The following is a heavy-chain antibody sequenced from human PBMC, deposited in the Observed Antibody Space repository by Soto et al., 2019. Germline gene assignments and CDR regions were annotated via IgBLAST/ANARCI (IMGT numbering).Heavy chain of an antibody. Sequence: GASVKVSCKASGYTFTSYGISWVRQAPGQGLEWMGWISAYNGNTNYAQTLQGRGTMTTDTSTSTAYLELRSLRSDDTAVYYCARTVEYDSIPYYYADFWGQGTLVTVSS. D-gene: IGHD2-21*01. CDR2: ISAYNGNT. CDR1: GYTFTSYG. V-gene: IGHV1-18*04. CDR3: ARTVEYDSIPYYYADF. J-gene: IGHJ4*01.